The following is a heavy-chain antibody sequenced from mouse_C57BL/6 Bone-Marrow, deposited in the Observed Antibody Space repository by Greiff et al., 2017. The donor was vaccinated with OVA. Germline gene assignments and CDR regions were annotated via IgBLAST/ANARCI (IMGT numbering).Heavy chain of an antibody. CDR1: GFTFSDYG. Sequence: EVKLVESGGGLVKPGGSLKLSCAASGFTFSDYGMHWVRQAPEKGLEWVAYISSGSSTIYYADTVKGRFTISRDNAKNTLFLQMTSLRSEDTAMXYCAGPPMDYWGQGTSVTVSS. V-gene: IGHV5-17*01. CDR2: ISSGSSTI. CDR3: AGPPMDY. J-gene: IGHJ4*01.